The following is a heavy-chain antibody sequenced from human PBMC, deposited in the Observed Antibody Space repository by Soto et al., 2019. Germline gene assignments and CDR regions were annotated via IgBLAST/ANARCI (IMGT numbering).Heavy chain of an antibody. CDR1: GGSISSYY. V-gene: IGHV4-59*01. CDR2: IYYSGST. J-gene: IGHJ6*02. CDR3: ARAVVPPMIHFSSNSGMDV. Sequence: PSETLSLTCTVSGGSISSYYWSWIRQPPGKGLEWIGYIYYSGSTNYNPSLKSRVTISVDTSKNQFSLKLSSVTAADTAVYYCARAVVPPMIHFSSNSGMDVWGQGTTVTVSS. D-gene: IGHD3-22*01.